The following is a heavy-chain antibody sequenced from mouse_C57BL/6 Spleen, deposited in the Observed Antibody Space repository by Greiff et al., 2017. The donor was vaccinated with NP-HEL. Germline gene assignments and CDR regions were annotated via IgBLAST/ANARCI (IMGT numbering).Heavy chain of an antibody. Sequence: QVHVKQPGAELVRPGTSVKLSCKASGYTFTSYWMHWVKQRPGQGLEWIGVIDPSDSYTNYNQKFKGKATLTVDTSSSTAYMQLSSLTSEDSAVYYCARLTGTSHGYFDVWGTGTTVTVSS. V-gene: IGHV1-59*01. J-gene: IGHJ1*03. CDR2: IDPSDSYT. CDR3: ARLTGTSHGYFDV. CDR1: GYTFTSYW. D-gene: IGHD4-1*01.